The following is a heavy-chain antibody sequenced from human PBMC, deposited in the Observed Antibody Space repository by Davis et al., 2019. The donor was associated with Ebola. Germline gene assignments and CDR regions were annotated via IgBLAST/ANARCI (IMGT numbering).Heavy chain of an antibody. CDR3: ARDLYSSGWYDY. CDR2: INPHNGNT. V-gene: IGHV1-18*04. CDR1: GYTFTNYG. D-gene: IGHD6-19*01. J-gene: IGHJ4*02. Sequence: ASVKVSCKASGYTFTNYGITWVRQAPGQGLEWMGWINPHNGNTNYAQNVQGRVTMTTDTSTSTAYMEVGSLRSDDTAVYYCARDLYSSGWYDYWGQGTLVTVSS.